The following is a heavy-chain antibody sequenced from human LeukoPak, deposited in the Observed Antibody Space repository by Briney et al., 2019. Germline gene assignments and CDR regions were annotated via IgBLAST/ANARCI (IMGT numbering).Heavy chain of an antibody. CDR3: ARAFYGSGSLDY. Sequence: GGSLRLSCAASGFTFSSYSMNWVRQAPGKGLEWVSSISSSSSYIYYADSVKGRFTISRDNAKNLLYLQMNSLRAEDTAVYYCARAFYGSGSLDYWGQGTLVTVSS. V-gene: IGHV3-21*01. J-gene: IGHJ4*02. CDR1: GFTFSSYS. D-gene: IGHD3-10*01. CDR2: ISSSSSYI.